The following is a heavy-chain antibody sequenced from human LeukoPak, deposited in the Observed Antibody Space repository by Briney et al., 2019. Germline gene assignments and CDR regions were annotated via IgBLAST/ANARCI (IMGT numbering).Heavy chain of an antibody. J-gene: IGHJ4*02. Sequence: SETLSLTCTVSGGSISSYYWSWIRQPPGKGLEWIGYIYYSGSTNYNPSLKSRVTISVDTSKNQFSLKLSSVTAADTAVYYCTRARLRWYFDYWGQGTLVTVSS. CDR3: TRARLRWYFDY. CDR1: GGSISSYY. CDR2: IYYSGST. D-gene: IGHD4-23*01. V-gene: IGHV4-59*12.